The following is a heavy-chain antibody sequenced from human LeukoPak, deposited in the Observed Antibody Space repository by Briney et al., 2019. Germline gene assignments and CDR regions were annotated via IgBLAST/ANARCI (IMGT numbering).Heavy chain of an antibody. J-gene: IGHJ3*01. Sequence: GGSLRLSCEASGVTFSSYVMSWVRQAPGKGPEWVSGISGSGGGTYYADFVKGRFAISRDNSKNTLYLQMKSLRAEDSALYYCVQEGPRGLAFDVWGQGTRVTVSS. CDR2: ISGSGGGT. V-gene: IGHV3-23*01. CDR1: GVTFSSYV. CDR3: VQEGPRGLAFDV.